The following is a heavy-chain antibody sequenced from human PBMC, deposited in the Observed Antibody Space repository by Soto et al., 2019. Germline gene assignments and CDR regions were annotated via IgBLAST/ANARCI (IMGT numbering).Heavy chain of an antibody. J-gene: IGHJ5*02. Sequence: EVQLLESGGGLVQPGGSLRLSCAASGFNFSDYAMSWVRQAPGKGLECLSLISGTGVPTLYAGSVKGRFSVSRDNSKNTLFLEMNDLRVDDTAIYYCAKSFCSSSSCFFLWVDPWGPGTLVTVSS. D-gene: IGHD2-2*01. CDR1: GFNFSDYA. CDR3: AKSFCSSSSCFFLWVDP. V-gene: IGHV3-23*01. CDR2: ISGTGVPT.